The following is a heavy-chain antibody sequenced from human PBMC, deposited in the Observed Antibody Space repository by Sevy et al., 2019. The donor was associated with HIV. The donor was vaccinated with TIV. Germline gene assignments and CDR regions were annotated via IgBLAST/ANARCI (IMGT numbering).Heavy chain of an antibody. CDR1: GVSINSGGDY. CDR3: ARGRENYDVGSGLVDH. D-gene: IGHD3-3*01. J-gene: IGHJ4*02. V-gene: IGHV4-31*03. Sequence: SETLSLTCTVSGVSINSGGDYWSWIRQQPGKGLEWIGYIYNSGSTYYNPSLESRITISYETSKNQFSLKLTSVTAADTAVYYCARGRENYDVGSGLVDHWGQGTLVTVSS. CDR2: IYNSGST.